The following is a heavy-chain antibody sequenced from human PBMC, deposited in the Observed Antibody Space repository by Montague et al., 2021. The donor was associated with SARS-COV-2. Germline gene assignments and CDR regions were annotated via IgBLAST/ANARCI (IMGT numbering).Heavy chain of an antibody. CDR1: GGSISSSSYY. J-gene: IGHJ4*02. CDR3: VEIVGAFDY. V-gene: IGHV4-39*01. Sequence: SETLSLTCTVSGGSISSSSYYWGWIRQPPGKGLEWIRSIYYSGSTYYNPSLKSRVTISVDTSKNQFSLKLSSVTAADTAVYYCVEIVGAFDYWGQGTLVTVSS. D-gene: IGHD1-26*01. CDR2: IYYSGST.